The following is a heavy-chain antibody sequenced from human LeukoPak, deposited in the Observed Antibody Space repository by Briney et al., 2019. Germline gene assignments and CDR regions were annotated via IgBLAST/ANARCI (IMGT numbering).Heavy chain of an antibody. Sequence: KPGGSLRLSCAASGFTFSSYSMNWVRQAPGKGLEWVSSISSSSSYIYYADSVKGRFTISRDNAKNSLYLQMNSLRAEDTAVYYCAKCDDYYGLPFDPWGQGTLVIVSS. D-gene: IGHD3-10*01. V-gene: IGHV3-21*01. J-gene: IGHJ5*02. CDR3: AKCDDYYGLPFDP. CDR1: GFTFSSYS. CDR2: ISSSSSYI.